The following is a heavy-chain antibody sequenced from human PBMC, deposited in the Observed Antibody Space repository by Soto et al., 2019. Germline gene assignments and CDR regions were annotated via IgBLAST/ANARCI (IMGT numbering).Heavy chain of an antibody. V-gene: IGHV1-69*05. J-gene: IGHJ4*02. CDR2: IIPIFGTA. Sequence: QVQLVQSGAEVKKPGSSVKVSCKASGGTFSSYAISWVRQAPGQGLEWMGGIIPIFGTANYAQKFQGRVKXTXDXXTSTAYMELGSLRSEDTAVYYCAREGVYGYGSTPYWGQGTLVTVSS. D-gene: IGHD3-10*01. CDR1: GGTFSSYA. CDR3: AREGVYGYGSTPY.